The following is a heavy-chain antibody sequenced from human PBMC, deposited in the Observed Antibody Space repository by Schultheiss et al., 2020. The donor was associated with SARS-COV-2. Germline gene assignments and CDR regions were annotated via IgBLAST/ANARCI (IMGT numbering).Heavy chain of an antibody. V-gene: IGHV4-34*12. J-gene: IGHJ3*02. D-gene: IGHD3-16*01. Sequence: SETLSLTCTVSGGSISSYYWSWIRQPPGKGLEWIGEILHTGTTNYNPSLKSRVTISVDTSKNQFSLRLRSLTAADTAVYYCVQWIWGYGFHIWGQGTMVTVSS. CDR1: GGSISSYY. CDR3: VQWIWGYGFHI. CDR2: ILHTGTT.